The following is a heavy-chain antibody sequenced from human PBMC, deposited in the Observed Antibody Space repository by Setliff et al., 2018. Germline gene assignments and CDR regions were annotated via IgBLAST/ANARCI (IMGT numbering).Heavy chain of an antibody. J-gene: IGHJ2*01. CDR2: IYYSGGT. D-gene: IGHD7-27*01. V-gene: IGHV4-39*01. CDR3: ARPPAGLGNWYFDL. CDR1: GGSISSSSYY. Sequence: SETLSLTCTVSGGSISSSSYYWGWIRQPPGKGLEWIGSIYYSGGTYYNPSLKSRVTISVDTSKNQFSLKLSSVTAADTAVYYCARPPAGLGNWYFDLWGRGTLVTVSS.